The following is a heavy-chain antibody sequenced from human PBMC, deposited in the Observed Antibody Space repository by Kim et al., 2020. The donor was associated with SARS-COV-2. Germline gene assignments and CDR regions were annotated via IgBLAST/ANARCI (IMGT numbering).Heavy chain of an antibody. V-gene: IGHV4-59*01. CDR2: IHYSGNT. CDR1: GAFNSDFY. Sequence: SETLSLTCTVSGAFNSDFYWTWIRQSPGKGLEWIGYIHYSGNTNFNPSLKSRITISIDTSRNQFSMKLNSLTAADTAVYYCARGGHSHASWRYYIDYWG. CDR3: ARGGHSHASWRYYIDY. J-gene: IGHJ4*01. D-gene: IGHD1-26*01.